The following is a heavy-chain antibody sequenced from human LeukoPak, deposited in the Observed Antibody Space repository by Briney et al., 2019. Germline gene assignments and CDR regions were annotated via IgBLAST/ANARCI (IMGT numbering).Heavy chain of an antibody. CDR3: AKAGYGSGSYVRYYYYGMDV. V-gene: IGHV2-5*02. J-gene: IGHJ6*02. Sequence: SGPTLVKPTQTLTLTCTLSGLSLNTAGVGVGWIRQPPGKALEWLALIYWDDDKRYNPSLKTRLTITKDTSKNQVVLTVTNMDPVDTATYYCAKAGYGSGSYVRYYYYGMDVWGQGTTVTVSS. CDR2: IYWDDDK. D-gene: IGHD3-10*01. CDR1: GLSLNTAGVG.